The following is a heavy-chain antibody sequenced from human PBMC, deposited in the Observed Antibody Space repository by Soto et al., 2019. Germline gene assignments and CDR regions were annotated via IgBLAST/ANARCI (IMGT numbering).Heavy chain of an antibody. CDR3: ARGITMVRGGLLAPYYYYMDV. Sequence: QVQLVQSGAEVKKPGASVKVSCKASGYTFTSYGISWVRQAPGQGLEWMGWISAYNGNTNYAQKLQGRVTMTTDTSRSTAYMELRSLRSDDTAVYYCARGITMVRGGLLAPYYYYMDVWGKGTTVTVSS. D-gene: IGHD3-10*01. J-gene: IGHJ6*03. CDR1: GYTFTSYG. CDR2: ISAYNGNT. V-gene: IGHV1-18*01.